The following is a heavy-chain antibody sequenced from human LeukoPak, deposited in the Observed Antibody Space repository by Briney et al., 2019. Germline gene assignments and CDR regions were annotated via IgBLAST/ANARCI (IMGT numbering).Heavy chain of an antibody. CDR1: GGSFSGYY. CDR2: INHSGST. V-gene: IGHV4-34*01. D-gene: IGHD3-9*01. CDR3: ARRSVLRYFDWLLYREKVPNYYYYMDV. Sequence: PSETLSLTCAVYGGSFSGYYWSWIRQPPGKGLEWIGEINHSGSTNYNPSLKSRVTISVDTSKNQFSLKLSSVTAADTAVYYCARRSVLRYFDWLLYREKVPNYYYYMDVWGKGTTVTISS. J-gene: IGHJ6*03.